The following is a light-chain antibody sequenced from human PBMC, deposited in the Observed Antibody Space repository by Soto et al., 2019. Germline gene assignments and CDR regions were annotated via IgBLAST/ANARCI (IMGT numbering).Light chain of an antibody. V-gene: IGKV3-15*01. Sequence: EIVMTQSPATLSVSPGERATLSCRASQSVGSNLAWYQQRPGQAPRLLIYGASTRATGVPARFSGSGSGTEFTLTISSLQSEDFGIYFCQQYNNWPPDRMFGQGTKVEIK. J-gene: IGKJ1*01. CDR2: GAS. CDR3: QQYNNWPPDRM. CDR1: QSVGSN.